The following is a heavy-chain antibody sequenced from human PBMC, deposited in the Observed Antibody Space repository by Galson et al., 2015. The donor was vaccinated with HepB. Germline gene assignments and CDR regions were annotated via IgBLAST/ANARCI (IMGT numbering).Heavy chain of an antibody. CDR1: GFTFSSYG. CDR2: ISYDGSNK. CDR3: AKDLADQYYYYGMDV. V-gene: IGHV3-30*18. Sequence: SLRLSCAASGFTFSSYGMHWVRQAPGKGLEWVAVISYDGSNKYYADSVKGRFTISRDNSKNTLYLQMNSLRAEDTAVYYCAKDLADQYYYYGMDVWGQGTTVTVSS. J-gene: IGHJ6*02.